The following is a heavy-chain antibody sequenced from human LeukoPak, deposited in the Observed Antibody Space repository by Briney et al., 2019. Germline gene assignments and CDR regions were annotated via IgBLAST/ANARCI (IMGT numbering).Heavy chain of an antibody. D-gene: IGHD5-18*01. CDR1: GFTFSSYA. CDR3: AKDRGYSYGSYYYYYGMDV. Sequence: PGGSLRLSCAASGFTFSSYAMSWVRQAPGKGLEWVSAISGSGGSTYYADSVKGRFTISRDNSKNTLYLQMNSLRAEDTAVYYCAKDRGYSYGSYYYYYGMDVWGQGTTVTVSS. J-gene: IGHJ6*02. V-gene: IGHV3-23*01. CDR2: ISGSGGST.